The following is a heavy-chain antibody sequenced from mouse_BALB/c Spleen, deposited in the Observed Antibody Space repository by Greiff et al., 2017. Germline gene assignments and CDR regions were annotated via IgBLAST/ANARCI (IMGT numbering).Heavy chain of an antibody. Sequence: EVNVVESGGGLVQPGGSRKLSCAASGFTFSSFGMHWVRQAPEKGLEWVAYISSGSSTIYYADTVKGRFTISRDNPKNTLFLQMTSLRSEDTAMYYCARSGGNYWFAYWGQGTLVTVSA. V-gene: IGHV5-17*02. D-gene: IGHD2-1*01. CDR1: GFTFSSFG. J-gene: IGHJ3*01. CDR2: ISSGSSTI. CDR3: ARSGGNYWFAY.